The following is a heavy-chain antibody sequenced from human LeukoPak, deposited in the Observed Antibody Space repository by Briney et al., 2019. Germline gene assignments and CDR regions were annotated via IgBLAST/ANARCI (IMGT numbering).Heavy chain of an antibody. J-gene: IGHJ3*02. CDR3: AREMAATYDAFDI. CDR2: IGGGSNYI. D-gene: IGHD5-24*01. V-gene: IGHV3-21*01. CDR1: EITFNMYN. Sequence: GGSLRLSCAASEITFNMYNMHWVRQAPGKGLEWVSSIGGGSNYIYYADSVKGRFTISRDNAKNSLYLQMNSLRADDTAVYYCAREMAATYDAFDIWGQGTMVTVSS.